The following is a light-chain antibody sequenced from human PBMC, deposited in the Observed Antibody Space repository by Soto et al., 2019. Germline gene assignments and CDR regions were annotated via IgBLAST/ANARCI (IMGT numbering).Light chain of an antibody. CDR2: KAS. V-gene: IGKV1-5*03. Sequence: DIQMTQSPSTLSASVGDRVTITCRASQGISVWFAWYQQKAGKAPNLLIYKASRLESGVPSRFSGSGSETEFTLTISGLQPGDSATYYCQQYNSYSTSWTFGQGTKVDIK. J-gene: IGKJ1*01. CDR1: QGISVW. CDR3: QQYNSYSTSWT.